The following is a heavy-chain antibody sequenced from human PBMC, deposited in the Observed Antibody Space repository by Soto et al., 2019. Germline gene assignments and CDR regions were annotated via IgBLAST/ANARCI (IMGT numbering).Heavy chain of an antibody. CDR3: ARALGGIAAAGTHYYYMDV. J-gene: IGHJ6*03. V-gene: IGHV1-18*01. CDR1: GYTFTSYG. D-gene: IGHD6-13*01. Sequence: QVQLVQSGAEVKKPGASVKVSCKASGYTFTSYGISWVRQAPGQGLEWMGWISAYNGNTNYAQKLQGRVTMTTDTPTSTAYMELRSLRSDDTAVYYCARALGGIAAAGTHYYYMDVWGKGTTVTVSS. CDR2: ISAYNGNT.